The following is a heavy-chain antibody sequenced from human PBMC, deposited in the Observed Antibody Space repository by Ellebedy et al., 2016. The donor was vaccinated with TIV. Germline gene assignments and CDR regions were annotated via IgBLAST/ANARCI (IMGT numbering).Heavy chain of an antibody. CDR3: ARDPTGRLAYGMDV. CDR2: IWYDGSNK. Sequence: GESLKISXAASGFTFSSYGMHWVRQAPGKGLEWVAVIWYDGSNKYYADSVKGRFTISRDNSKSTLYLQMNSLRAEDTAVYYCARDPTGRLAYGMDVWGQGTTVTVSS. J-gene: IGHJ6*02. CDR1: GFTFSSYG. D-gene: IGHD3-9*01. V-gene: IGHV3-33*08.